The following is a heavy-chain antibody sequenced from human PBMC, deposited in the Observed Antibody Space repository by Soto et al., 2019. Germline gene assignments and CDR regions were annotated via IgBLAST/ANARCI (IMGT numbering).Heavy chain of an antibody. Sequence: PGRSLRLSCAASGFTFSSYAMNWVRQAPGKGLEWVSAISGSGGSTYYADSVKGRFTISRDSSKNTLYLQMNSLRAEDTAVYYCAKGNSWSPALVLDIWGQGTMVTVSS. D-gene: IGHD1-7*01. J-gene: IGHJ3*02. CDR3: AKGNSWSPALVLDI. CDR2: ISGSGGST. CDR1: GFTFSSYA. V-gene: IGHV3-23*01.